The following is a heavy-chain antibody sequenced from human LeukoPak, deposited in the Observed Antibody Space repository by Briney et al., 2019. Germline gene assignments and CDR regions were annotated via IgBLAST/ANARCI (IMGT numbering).Heavy chain of an antibody. CDR3: ARAAANWGSHLDY. J-gene: IGHJ4*02. V-gene: IGHV3-48*04. D-gene: IGHD7-27*01. CDR2: ISSSSSTM. CDR1: GFTFSRDS. Sequence: GGSLRLSCAASGFTFSRDSMNWVRQAPGKGLEWVPYISSSSSTMYYADSVKGRFTISRDNAKNSLYLQMNSLRAEDTAVYYCARAAANWGSHLDYWGQGTLVTVSS.